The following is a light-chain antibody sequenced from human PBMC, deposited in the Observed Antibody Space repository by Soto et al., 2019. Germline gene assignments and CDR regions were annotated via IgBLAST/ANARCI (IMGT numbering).Light chain of an antibody. J-gene: IGKJ2*01. Sequence: ETVMTQSPVILSVSPGERATLSCRASQSVGGNVAWYQQKPGQAPRLLLYATSTRATGIPARFSGSGSRTEFTLTISSLQSEDSAVYFCQQYSDWPPYTFGQGTKLEIK. CDR2: ATS. CDR1: QSVGGN. V-gene: IGKV3-15*01. CDR3: QQYSDWPPYT.